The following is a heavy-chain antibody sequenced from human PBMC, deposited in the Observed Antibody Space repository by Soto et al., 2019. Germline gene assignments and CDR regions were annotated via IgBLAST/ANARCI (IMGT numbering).Heavy chain of an antibody. CDR3: ARWQQLRVPGGFAI. J-gene: IGHJ3*02. Sequence: QVQLQESGPGLVKPSGTLSLTCAVSGGAISSSNWWSWVRQPPGKGLEGIGEIYHSGSTNYTPSLKSRITISVDKSKNQCSLKLSSVTAADTAVYYCARWQQLRVPGGFAIWGHGTMVTVSS. CDR1: GGAISSSNW. V-gene: IGHV4-4*02. D-gene: IGHD6-13*01. CDR2: IYHSGST.